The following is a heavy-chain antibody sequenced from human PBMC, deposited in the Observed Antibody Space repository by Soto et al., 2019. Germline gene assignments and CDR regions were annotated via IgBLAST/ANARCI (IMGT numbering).Heavy chain of an antibody. Sequence: GGSLRLSCAASGFTFSNAWMSWVRQAPGKGLEWVGRIKSKTDGGTTDYAAPVKGRFTISRDDSKNTLYLQMNSLKTEDTAVYYCTTATGGYDFWPFDYWGQGTLVTVSS. J-gene: IGHJ4*02. CDR1: GFTFSNAW. CDR2: IKSKTDGGTT. V-gene: IGHV3-15*01. D-gene: IGHD5-12*01. CDR3: TTATGGYDFWPFDY.